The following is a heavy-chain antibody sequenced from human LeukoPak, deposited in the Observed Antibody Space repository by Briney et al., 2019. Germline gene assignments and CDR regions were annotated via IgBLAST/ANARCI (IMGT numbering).Heavy chain of an antibody. V-gene: IGHV3-48*04. Sequence: GGSLRLSCAASGFSFSNYNMNWVRQAPGKGLEWISYITISSTTMYYADSVKGRFTISRDNAKNSLYLQMNSLRAEDTAVYYCARFALKTPPTDWGQGTLVTVSS. CDR2: ITISSTTM. J-gene: IGHJ4*02. CDR3: ARFALKTPPTD. CDR1: GFSFSNYN.